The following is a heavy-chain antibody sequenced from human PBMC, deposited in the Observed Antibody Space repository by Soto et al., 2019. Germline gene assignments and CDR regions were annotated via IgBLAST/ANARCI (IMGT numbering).Heavy chain of an antibody. Sequence: EEHLEESGGGLVQPGRSLRLSCVASGFAFEDYAMHWVRQVSGRGLEWVSGITWNSDKMGYAHSVKGRFTVSRDNDKRSPYLQMNSLRPEDTALYLCVKDWVVAGILSWIFEIWGQGTTVTVSS. CDR1: GFAFEDYA. V-gene: IGHV3-9*01. CDR2: ITWNSDKM. CDR3: VKDWVVAGILSWIFEI. D-gene: IGHD6-19*01. J-gene: IGHJ3*02.